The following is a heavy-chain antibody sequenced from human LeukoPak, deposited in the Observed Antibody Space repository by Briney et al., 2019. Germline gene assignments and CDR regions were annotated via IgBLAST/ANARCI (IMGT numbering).Heavy chain of an antibody. CDR3: VISDYSTGAFDI. CDR2: ISATGGIT. J-gene: IGHJ3*02. D-gene: IGHD1-1*01. Sequence: GGSLRLSCAASGLTFSSHAVSWVRQAPGKGLEWVSGISATGGITYYADSVKGRFTISRDNSKNTLYLQMNSLRAEDTAVYYCVISDYSTGAFDIWGQGTMVTVSS. CDR1: GLTFSSHA. V-gene: IGHV3-23*01.